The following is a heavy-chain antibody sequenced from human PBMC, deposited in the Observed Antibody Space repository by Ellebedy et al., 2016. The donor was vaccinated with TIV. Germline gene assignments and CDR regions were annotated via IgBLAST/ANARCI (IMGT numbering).Heavy chain of an antibody. Sequence: PGGSLRLSCAASGFTFSSYAMSRVRQAPGKGLEWVSAISGSGGKTYCAGSVKGRFTISRDNSKNTLYLQMNSLRAEDTAVYYCAKDQTAILGEFDYWGQGTLVTVSS. CDR3: AKDQTAILGEFDY. CDR1: GFTFSSYA. V-gene: IGHV3-23*01. D-gene: IGHD3-16*01. J-gene: IGHJ4*02. CDR2: ISGSGGKT.